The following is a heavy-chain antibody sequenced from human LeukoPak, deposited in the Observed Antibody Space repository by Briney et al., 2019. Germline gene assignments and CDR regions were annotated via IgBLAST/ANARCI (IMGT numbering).Heavy chain of an antibody. J-gene: IGHJ6*02. CDR1: GFSFSNYA. Sequence: QTGGSLRLSCAASGFSFSNYAMSWVRQAPGKGLDWVSTISNTGSDTYYADSVKGRFTISRDNCENTLYLQMNNLRSEDTAIHYCATVPSSDYGSARPPFMAVWGQGPTVAVSS. D-gene: IGHD3-10*01. CDR2: ISNTGSDT. V-gene: IGHV3-23*01. CDR3: ATVPSSDYGSARPPFMAV.